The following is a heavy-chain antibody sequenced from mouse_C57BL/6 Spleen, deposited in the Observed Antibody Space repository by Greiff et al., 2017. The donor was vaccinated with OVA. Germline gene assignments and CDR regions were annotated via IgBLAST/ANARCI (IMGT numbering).Heavy chain of an antibody. D-gene: IGHD2-12*01. Sequence: EVQLVESGGGLVKPGGSLKLSCAASGFTFSSYAMSWVRQTPEKRLEWVATISDGGSYTYYPDNVKGRFTISRDNAKNNLYLQMSHLKSEDTAMYYCARDLRKGNAMDYWGQGTSVTVSS. J-gene: IGHJ4*01. CDR2: ISDGGSYT. CDR1: GFTFSSYA. CDR3: ARDLRKGNAMDY. V-gene: IGHV5-4*01.